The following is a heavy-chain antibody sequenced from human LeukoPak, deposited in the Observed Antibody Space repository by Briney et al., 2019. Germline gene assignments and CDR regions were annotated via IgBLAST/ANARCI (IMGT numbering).Heavy chain of an antibody. CDR3: ARGIYGYSYGQEDYYYYYMDV. J-gene: IGHJ6*03. D-gene: IGHD5-18*01. CDR1: GGSISSSTYY. CDR2: IYYSGST. V-gene: IGHV4-39*07. Sequence: SETLSLTCSVSGGSISSSTYYWGLIRQPPGEGLEWIGSIYYSGSTYYNPSLKSRVTISVDTSKNQFSLKLSSVTAADTAVYYCARGIYGYSYGQEDYYYYYMDVWGKGTTVTVSS.